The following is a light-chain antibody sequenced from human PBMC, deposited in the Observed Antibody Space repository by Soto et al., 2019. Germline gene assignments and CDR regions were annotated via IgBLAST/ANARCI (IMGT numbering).Light chain of an antibody. V-gene: IGLV1-40*01. CDR3: QSYDSSLSGSEVV. Sequence: QSVLTQPPSVSGAPGQRVTISCTGSSSNIGAGYDVHWYHQLPGTAPKLLIYGNSNRPSGVPDRFSGSKSGTSASLAITGLQAEDEADYYCQSYDSSLSGSEVVFGGGTKVTVL. CDR1: SSNIGAGYD. J-gene: IGLJ2*01. CDR2: GNS.